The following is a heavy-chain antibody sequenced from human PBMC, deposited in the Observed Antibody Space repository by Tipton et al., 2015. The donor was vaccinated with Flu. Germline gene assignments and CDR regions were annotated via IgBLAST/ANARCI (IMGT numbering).Heavy chain of an antibody. V-gene: IGHV4-38-2*02. CDR1: GDSIRSGDYY. J-gene: IGHJ5*02. CDR2: IFHSGNM. D-gene: IGHD4-11*01. Sequence: TLSLTCTVSGDSIRSGDYYWGWVRQPPGKGLEWIGNIFHSGNMYRNPSLKSRVTISVDTSKNHFSLKMTSVTAADTAVYYRARRDFSNYVSEPKNWFDPWGQGTLVTVSS. CDR3: ARRDFSNYVSEPKNWFDP.